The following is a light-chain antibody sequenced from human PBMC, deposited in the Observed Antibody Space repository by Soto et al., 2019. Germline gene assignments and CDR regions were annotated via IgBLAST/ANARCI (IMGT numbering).Light chain of an antibody. J-gene: IGKJ1*01. CDR1: QSARIS. CDR3: QQYNNWPRT. CDR2: GAF. Sequence: ETVINQSPATLSVSPGETATLSCRASQSARISLGWYQQKPGQAPRLLIYGAFSRATGIPDRFSGSGSGTDFTLTISSLQSEDFAVYYCQQYNNWPRTFGQGTKVVIK. V-gene: IGKV3D-15*01.